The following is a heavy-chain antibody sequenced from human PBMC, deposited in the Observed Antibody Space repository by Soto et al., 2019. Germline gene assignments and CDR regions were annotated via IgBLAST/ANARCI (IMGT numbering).Heavy chain of an antibody. CDR3: VRVFDTSYFDL. V-gene: IGHV3-33*01. CDR1: GFTISTYG. CDR2: IWSDGTNK. D-gene: IGHD3-9*01. Sequence: PGGSLRLSCAASGFTISTYGMHRVRQAPGKGLEWVALIWSDGTNKYYADSVKGRFTISRDNSKKTLYLQMNSLRAEDTAVYYCVRVFDTSYFDLWAQGNMVTVSS. J-gene: IGHJ4*02.